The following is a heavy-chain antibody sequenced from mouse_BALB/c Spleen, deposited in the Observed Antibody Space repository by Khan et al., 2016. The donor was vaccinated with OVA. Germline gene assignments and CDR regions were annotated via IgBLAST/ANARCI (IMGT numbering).Heavy chain of an antibody. V-gene: IGHV2-6-5*01. Sequence: QVQLKESGPGLVAPSQNLSITCTVSGFSLSDYGVSWIRQTPGKGLEWLGVIWGGGSTYYNSALRSRLSISKDNSKSKVFLNLSSLQSDDTAMFYCAKGVWAHYYTLDYWGQGTSVTVSS. J-gene: IGHJ4*01. CDR2: IWGGGST. CDR1: GFSLSDYG. CDR3: AKGVWAHYYTLDY.